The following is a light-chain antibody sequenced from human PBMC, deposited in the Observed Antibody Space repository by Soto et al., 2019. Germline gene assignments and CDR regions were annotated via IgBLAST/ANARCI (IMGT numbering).Light chain of an antibody. J-gene: IGKJ3*01. CDR2: GAS. V-gene: IGKV3-15*01. Sequence: EIVMTQSPATLSVSPGERATLSCRASQTVSSNLAWYQQKPGQAPRLLIHGASTRAAGIPARFSGCGSGTEFTLTISSLQSEDFAVYYCQQYNDWPPFTVGPGTRVDIK. CDR3: QQYNDWPPFT. CDR1: QTVSSN.